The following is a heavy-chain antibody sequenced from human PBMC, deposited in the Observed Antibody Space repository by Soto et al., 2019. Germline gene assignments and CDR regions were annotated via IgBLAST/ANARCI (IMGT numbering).Heavy chain of an antibody. CDR3: ARDIVRALYYYYYYGMDV. CDR1: GFTFSSYS. V-gene: IGHV3-48*01. CDR2: ISSSSSTI. J-gene: IGHJ6*02. Sequence: EVQLVESGGGLVQPGGSLRLSCAASGFTFSSYSMNWVRQAPGKGLEWVSYISSSSSTIYYADSVKGRFTISRDNSKNSLYLQMNSLRAEDTAVYYCARDIVRALYYYYYYGMDVWGQGTTVTVSS. D-gene: IGHD3-10*01.